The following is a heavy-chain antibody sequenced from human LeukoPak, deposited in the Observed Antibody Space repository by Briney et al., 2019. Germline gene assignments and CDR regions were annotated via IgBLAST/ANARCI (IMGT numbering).Heavy chain of an antibody. Sequence: PSETLSLTCAVYGGSFSGYYWSWIRQPPRKGLEWIGEINHSGSTNYNPSLKSRVTISVDTSKNQFSLKLSSVTAADTAVYYCARGYYDYVWGSYRPGFDYWGQGTLVTVSS. CDR3: ARGYYDYVWGSYRPGFDY. CDR1: GGSFSGYY. CDR2: INHSGST. J-gene: IGHJ4*02. V-gene: IGHV4-34*01. D-gene: IGHD3-16*02.